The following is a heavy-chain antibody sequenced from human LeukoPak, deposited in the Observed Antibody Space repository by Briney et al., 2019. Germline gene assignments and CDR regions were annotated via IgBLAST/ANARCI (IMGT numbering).Heavy chain of an antibody. Sequence: GGSLRLSCVASRFTFSIAWMSWVRHAPGKGLECVGRIKSKTDGVTTDYRAPGKGRSTNSRDVSKNTLYLQMNSLKTENTAVYYCTHVLLWFGELLDYWGQGTLVTVSS. CDR3: THVLLWFGELLDY. CDR2: IKSKTDGVTT. J-gene: IGHJ4*02. CDR1: RFTFSIAW. V-gene: IGHV3-15*01. D-gene: IGHD3-10*01.